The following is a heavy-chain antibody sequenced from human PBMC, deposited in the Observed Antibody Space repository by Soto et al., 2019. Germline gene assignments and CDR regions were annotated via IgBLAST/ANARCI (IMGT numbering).Heavy chain of an antibody. CDR1: GYTFINYY. V-gene: IGHV1-46*01. J-gene: IGHJ6*02. CDR3: AREKASTSLLTHYYYAMDV. Sequence: ASVKVSCKSSGYTFINYYVHWVRQAPGQGLEWMGMINPSGGRTTYPQKFQGRVTMTRDTSTSTVYVELSSLRSDDTAVFYCAREKASTSLLTHYYYAMDVWGPG. CDR2: INPSGGRT.